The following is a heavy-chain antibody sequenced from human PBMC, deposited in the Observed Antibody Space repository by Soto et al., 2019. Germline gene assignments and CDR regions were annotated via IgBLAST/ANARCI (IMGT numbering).Heavy chain of an antibody. Sequence: SETLSLTCTVSGGSISSYYWSWIRQPPGKGLEWIGYIYYSGSTNYNPSLKSRVTISVDTSKNQFSLKLSSVTAADTAVYYCARGVYSSGYLDVWGQGTTVTVSS. CDR3: ARGVYSSGYLDV. J-gene: IGHJ6*02. D-gene: IGHD3-22*01. CDR2: IYYSGST. V-gene: IGHV4-59*08. CDR1: GGSISSYY.